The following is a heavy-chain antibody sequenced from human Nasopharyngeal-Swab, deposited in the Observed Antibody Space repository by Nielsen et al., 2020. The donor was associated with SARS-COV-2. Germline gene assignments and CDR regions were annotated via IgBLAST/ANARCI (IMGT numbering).Heavy chain of an antibody. J-gene: IGHJ4*02. Sequence: GESLKISCAASGFTFSSYAMHWVRQAPGTGLEWVAVISYDGSNKYYADSVKGRFTISRDNSKNTLYLQMNSLRAEDTAVYYCARLGVYDSGSYFDYWGQGTQVTVSS. CDR1: GFTFSSYA. D-gene: IGHD3-10*01. CDR2: ISYDGSNK. V-gene: IGHV3-30*04. CDR3: ARLGVYDSGSYFDY.